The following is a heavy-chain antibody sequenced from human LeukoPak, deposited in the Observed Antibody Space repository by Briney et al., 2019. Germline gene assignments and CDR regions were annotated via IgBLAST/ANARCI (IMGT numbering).Heavy chain of an antibody. Sequence: GGSLRLSCAGSGLTFSGYTMNWVRHAPGKGLEWLSSISSGRSYIYYADSVKGRFTISRDNAKKSLFLQMNRLRAEDTAVYYCARDIAAAGYHWGQGTLVTVSS. J-gene: IGHJ5*02. CDR1: GLTFSGYT. V-gene: IGHV3-21*01. CDR3: ARDIAAAGYH. D-gene: IGHD6-13*01. CDR2: ISSGRSYI.